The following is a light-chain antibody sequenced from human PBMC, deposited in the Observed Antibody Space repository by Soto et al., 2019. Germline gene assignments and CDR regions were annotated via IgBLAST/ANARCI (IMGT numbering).Light chain of an antibody. CDR3: QQYKSYPWT. J-gene: IGKJ1*01. Sequence: DIQMTQSPSTLSASLGDRLSITCRASQSVSNWLAWYQQKPGIAPNLLIYDASTLESGVPSRFSGSGSGTEFTLTISSLQPDDFATYYCQQYKSYPWTFGQGTTVDIK. CDR2: DAS. V-gene: IGKV1-5*01. CDR1: QSVSNW.